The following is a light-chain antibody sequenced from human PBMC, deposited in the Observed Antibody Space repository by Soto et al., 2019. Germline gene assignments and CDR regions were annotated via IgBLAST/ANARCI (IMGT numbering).Light chain of an antibody. CDR1: SSDVGGYNY. Sequence: SALTQPPSASGSPGQSVTISCTGTSSDVGGYNYVSWYQQYPGRAPKLMIYEVTKRPSGVPDRFSGSKSGNTASLTVSGLQAEDVADYYCSSYAASNDFYFVFGGGTKVTVL. J-gene: IGLJ3*02. CDR2: EVT. CDR3: SSYAASNDFYFV. V-gene: IGLV2-8*01.